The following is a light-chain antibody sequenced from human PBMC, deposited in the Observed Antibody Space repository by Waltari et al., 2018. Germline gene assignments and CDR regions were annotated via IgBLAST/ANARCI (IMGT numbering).Light chain of an antibody. CDR1: RSAVGGYNY. Sequence: QSALTQPPSLSGSPRQPVPISCPSTRSAVGGYNYVPWYQQYPGRAPKVVIYNVSKRPSGVPDRFSGSKSGNTASLTISGLQAEDEADYYCCSYAGNYLRVFGGGTRLTVL. CDR2: NVS. J-gene: IGLJ3*02. CDR3: CSYAGNYLRV. V-gene: IGLV2-11*01.